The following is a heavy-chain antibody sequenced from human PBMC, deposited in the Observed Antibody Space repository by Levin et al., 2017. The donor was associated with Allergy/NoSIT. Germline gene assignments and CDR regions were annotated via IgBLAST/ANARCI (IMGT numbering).Heavy chain of an antibody. CDR1: GFTFSGSA. CDR2: IRSKANSYAT. V-gene: IGHV3-73*01. CDR3: TRQDCSSTSCPPSENWFDP. D-gene: IGHD2-2*01. Sequence: GGSLRLSCAASGFTFSGSAMHWVRQASGKGLEWVGRIRSKANSYATAYAASVKGRFTISRDDSKNTAYLQMNSLKTEDTAVYYCTRQDCSSTSCPPSENWFDPWGQGTLVTVSS. J-gene: IGHJ5*02.